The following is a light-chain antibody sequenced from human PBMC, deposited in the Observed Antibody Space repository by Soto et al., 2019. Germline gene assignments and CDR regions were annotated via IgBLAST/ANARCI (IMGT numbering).Light chain of an antibody. Sequence: EIVMTQSPATLSVSPGEGATLSCKASQNVYNNLAWYQQRPGQPPRLLIYDASTRATGISARFSGSGYGTEFTLTISSLQSEDFAVYFCQQCRSWPLTFGGETKVDIK. J-gene: IGKJ4*01. CDR3: QQCRSWPLT. CDR2: DAS. V-gene: IGKV3-15*01. CDR1: QNVYNN.